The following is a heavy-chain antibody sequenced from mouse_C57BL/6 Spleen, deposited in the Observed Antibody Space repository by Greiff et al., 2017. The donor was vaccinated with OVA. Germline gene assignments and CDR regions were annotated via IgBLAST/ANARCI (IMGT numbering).Heavy chain of an antibody. Sequence: SGPELVKPGASVKISCKASGYAFSSSWMNWVKQRPGKGLEWIGRIYPGDGDTNYNGKFKGKATLTADKSSSTAYMQRSSLTSEDSAVYFCARKSVVAPYYAMDYWGQGTSVTVSS. CDR3: ARKSVVAPYYAMDY. CDR1: GYAFSSSW. CDR2: IYPGDGDT. V-gene: IGHV1-82*01. J-gene: IGHJ4*01. D-gene: IGHD1-1*01.